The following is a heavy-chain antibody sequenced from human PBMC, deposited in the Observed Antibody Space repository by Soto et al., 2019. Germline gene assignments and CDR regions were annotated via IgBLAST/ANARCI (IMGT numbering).Heavy chain of an antibody. D-gene: IGHD2-15*01. J-gene: IGHJ6*02. Sequence: QAQLVESGGGVVQPGRSLRLSCAASGFHFSRHGVHWVRQAPGRGLEWVAVIWSDGSKEYYADSVKGRFTISRDNPKNTVFLQINSLRRGDTAVYYCARDQVWPANGLDVWGQGATVIVSS. CDR1: GFHFSRHG. CDR3: ARDQVWPANGLDV. V-gene: IGHV3-33*01. CDR2: IWSDGSKE.